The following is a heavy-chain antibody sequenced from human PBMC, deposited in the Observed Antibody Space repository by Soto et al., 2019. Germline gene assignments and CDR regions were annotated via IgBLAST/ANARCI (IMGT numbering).Heavy chain of an antibody. D-gene: IGHD5-18*01. CDR1: GGSISSGGYY. CDR2: IYYSGST. J-gene: IGHJ5*02. Sequence: SETLSLTCTVSGGSISSGGYYWSWIRQHPGKGLEWIGYIYYSGSTYYNPSLKSRVTISVDTSKNQFSLKLSSVTAADTAVYYCARDTAMVLGNWFDPWGQGALVTVSS. CDR3: ARDTAMVLGNWFDP. V-gene: IGHV4-31*03.